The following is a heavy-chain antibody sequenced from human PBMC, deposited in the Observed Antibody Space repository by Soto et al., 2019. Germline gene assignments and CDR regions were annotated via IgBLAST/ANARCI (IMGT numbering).Heavy chain of an antibody. D-gene: IGHD5-12*01. CDR2: IYHSGNT. J-gene: IGHJ3*01. CDR1: GCSISSNNW. CDR3: ARVGNIVAAGAFDF. Sequence: PSETLSLTCAVSGCSISSNNWWSWVRQPPGKGLEWIGEIYHSGNTKNNPSLNSRVIISVDKSKNQFSLKLSSVTAADTAVYYCARVGNIVAAGAFDFWGQGTKVT. V-gene: IGHV4-4*02.